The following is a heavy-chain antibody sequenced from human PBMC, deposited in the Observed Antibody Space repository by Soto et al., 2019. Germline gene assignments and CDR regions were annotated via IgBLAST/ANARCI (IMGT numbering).Heavy chain of an antibody. CDR3: ATSQRQQLVRWNWFDS. Sequence: SETLSLTCAVYGGSFSNYYWSWIRQPPGKGLEWIGEINDSGSTNYNPSLKSRVTISVDTSKNQFSLKLNSVTAADTAVYYCATSQRQQLVRWNWFDSWGQGSLVTVSS. CDR1: GGSFSNYY. D-gene: IGHD6-13*01. V-gene: IGHV4-34*01. J-gene: IGHJ5*01. CDR2: INDSGST.